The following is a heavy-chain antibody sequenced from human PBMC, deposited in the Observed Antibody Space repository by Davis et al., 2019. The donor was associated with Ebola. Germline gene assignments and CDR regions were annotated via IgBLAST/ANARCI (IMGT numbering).Heavy chain of an antibody. CDR1: GFTFSSHG. CDR3: ATLVALRFPDQ. V-gene: IGHV3-30*03. CDR2: VSSDGRIK. D-gene: IGHD3-3*01. Sequence: PGGSLRLSCAASGFTFSSHGIHWVRQAPGKGLEWLAVVSSDGRIKYYADSVRGRFTISRDNSWNTLYLQMNSLRTEDSAVYYCATLVALRFPDQWGQGTLVIVSS. J-gene: IGHJ4*02.